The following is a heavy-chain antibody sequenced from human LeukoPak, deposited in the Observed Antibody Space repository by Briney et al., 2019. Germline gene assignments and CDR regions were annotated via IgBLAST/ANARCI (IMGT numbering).Heavy chain of an antibody. CDR2: ISGSGGST. J-gene: IGHJ5*02. Sequence: ETLSLTCAVSGYSISSGYYWGWVRQAPGKGLEWVSGISGSGGSTYYADSVKGRFTISRDNSKNTLYLQMNSLRAEDTAVYYCAKDGYSFNGGGWFDPWGQGTLVTVSS. CDR3: AKDGYSFNGGGWFDP. D-gene: IGHD5-18*01. V-gene: IGHV3-23*01. CDR1: GYSISSGYY.